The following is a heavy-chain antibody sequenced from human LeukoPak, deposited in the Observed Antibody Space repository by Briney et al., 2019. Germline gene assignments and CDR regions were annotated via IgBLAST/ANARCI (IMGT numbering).Heavy chain of an antibody. Sequence: SETLSLTCTVSGGSISSSSYYWGWIRQPPWKGLEWIGSIYYSGSTYYNPSLKSRVTISVDTSKNHFSLKLSSVTAADTAVFYCARQVRDSSPGLYFDYWGQGTLVTVSS. CDR2: IYYSGST. D-gene: IGHD3-22*01. J-gene: IGHJ4*02. CDR1: GGSISSSSYY. V-gene: IGHV4-39*01. CDR3: ARQVRDSSPGLYFDY.